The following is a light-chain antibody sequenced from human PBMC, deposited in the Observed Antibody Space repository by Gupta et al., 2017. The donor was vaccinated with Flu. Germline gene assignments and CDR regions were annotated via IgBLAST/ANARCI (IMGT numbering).Light chain of an antibody. V-gene: IGKV3-15*01. Sequence: GETVTLSCRASQSVSVNVAGYQQKPDQAPRLLFYGASTRATGVPARFCGSGSGTVFTLTIDSLQSEDFAVYDCQQYDSWPHSFGQGSKVEIK. CDR1: QSVSVN. CDR3: QQYDSWPHS. J-gene: IGKJ2*01. CDR2: GAS.